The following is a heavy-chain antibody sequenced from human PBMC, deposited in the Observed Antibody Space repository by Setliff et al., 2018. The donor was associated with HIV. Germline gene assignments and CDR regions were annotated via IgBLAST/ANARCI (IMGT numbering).Heavy chain of an antibody. CDR2: FDPEDGGT. J-gene: IGHJ3*02. CDR1: GYTFTDYY. D-gene: IGHD6-13*01. CDR3: ARDLAAAGAFDI. V-gene: IGHV1-24*01. Sequence: ASVKVSCKASGYTFTDYYIHWVRQAPGKGLEWMGGFDPEDGGTIHAQKFQGRVTMTEDTSTDTAYMELRSLRSEDTAVYYCARDLAAAGAFDIWGQGTMVTVSS.